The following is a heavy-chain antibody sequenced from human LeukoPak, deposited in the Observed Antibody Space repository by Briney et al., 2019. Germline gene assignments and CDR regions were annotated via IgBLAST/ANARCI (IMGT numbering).Heavy chain of an antibody. Sequence: SETLSLTCTVSGGSIDSYYWSWIRQPAGKGLEWIGRIYTSGSTNYNPSLKSRVTISVDTSKNQFSLKLSSVTAADTAVYYCARDRSIAVAGDYYYYYMDVWGKGTTVTVSS. J-gene: IGHJ6*03. D-gene: IGHD6-19*01. V-gene: IGHV4-4*07. CDR3: ARDRSIAVAGDYYYYYMDV. CDR2: IYTSGST. CDR1: GGSIDSYY.